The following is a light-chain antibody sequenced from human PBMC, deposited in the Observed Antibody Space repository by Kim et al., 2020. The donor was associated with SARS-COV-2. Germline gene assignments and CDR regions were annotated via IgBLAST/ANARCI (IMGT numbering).Light chain of an antibody. CDR1: SSDIDDYNY. Sequence: QSALTQPASVSGSPGQSITISCTGTSSDIDDYNYVSWYQQHPGKAPKLMIYEVTKRPSGVSYRFSGSKSGNTASLTISGLQAEDEADYYCGTWDSSLSAGVVFGGGTQLTVL. J-gene: IGLJ2*01. V-gene: IGLV2-14*01. CDR3: GTWDSSLSAGVV. CDR2: EVT.